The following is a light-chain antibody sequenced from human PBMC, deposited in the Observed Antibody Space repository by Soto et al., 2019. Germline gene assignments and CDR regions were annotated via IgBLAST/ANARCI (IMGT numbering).Light chain of an antibody. V-gene: IGLV2-14*01. CDR1: SSDVGTYDY. CDR3: SSYTTSSTLV. Sequence: QSALTQPASVSGSPGQSITISCTATSSDVGTYDYVSWYQQYPGKAPKLIIYEVIHRPSGVSNRFSGSKSGNTASLIISGLQAEDEADYYCSSYTTSSTLVFGGGTKLTVL. CDR2: EVI. J-gene: IGLJ2*01.